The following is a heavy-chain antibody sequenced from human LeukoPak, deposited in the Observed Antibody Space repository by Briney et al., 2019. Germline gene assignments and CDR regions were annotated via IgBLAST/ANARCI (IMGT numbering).Heavy chain of an antibody. CDR1: GGSISSYY. J-gene: IGHJ6*02. Sequence: TSETLSLTCTVSGGSISSYYWSWIRQPPGKGLEWIGYIYYSGSTNYNPSLKSRVTISVDTSKNQFSLKLSSVTAADTAVYYCARADSYGLYGMDVWGQGTTVTVSS. V-gene: IGHV4-59*01. CDR2: IYYSGST. CDR3: ARADSYGLYGMDV. D-gene: IGHD5-18*01.